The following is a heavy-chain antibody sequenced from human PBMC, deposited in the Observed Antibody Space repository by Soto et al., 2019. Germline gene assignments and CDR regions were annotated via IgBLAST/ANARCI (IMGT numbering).Heavy chain of an antibody. CDR2: ISYDGSNK. D-gene: IGHD3-22*01. Sequence: GGSLRLSCAASGFTFSSYGMHWVRQAPGKGLEWVAVISYDGSNKYYAESVKGRFTISRDNSKNTLYLQMNSLRAEDTAVYYCAKDVYYYDSSGSLNFDYWGQGTLVTVS. CDR1: GFTFSSYG. CDR3: AKDVYYYDSSGSLNFDY. V-gene: IGHV3-30*18. J-gene: IGHJ4*02.